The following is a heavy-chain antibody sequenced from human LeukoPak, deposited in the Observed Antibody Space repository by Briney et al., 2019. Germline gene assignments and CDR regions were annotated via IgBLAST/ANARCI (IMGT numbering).Heavy chain of an antibody. D-gene: IGHD3-22*01. CDR2: ISGRGSST. V-gene: IGHV3-23*01. Sequence: GGSLRLSCAASGFTFSSYAMNWVRQAAGKGLECVSTISGRGSSTYYAGSVKGRFTISRDNSKNTLYLQMNSLRAEDTAVYHCAKGRYYYDNSDAFEIWGQGTMVTVSS. CDR3: AKGRYYYDNSDAFEI. J-gene: IGHJ3*02. CDR1: GFTFSSYA.